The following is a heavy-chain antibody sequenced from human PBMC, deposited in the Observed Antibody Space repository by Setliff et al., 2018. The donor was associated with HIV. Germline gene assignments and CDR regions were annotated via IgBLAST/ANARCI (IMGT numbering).Heavy chain of an antibody. J-gene: IGHJ4*02. CDR3: AKRSSSDNSVPGNYFDY. V-gene: IGHV3-30*18. CDR2: ISYDGSDK. CDR1: AFTFSSFG. D-gene: IGHD3-22*01. Sequence: GGSLRLSCAASAFTFSSFGMHWVRQAPGKGLEWVAVISYDGSDKYYADSVKGRFTISRDNSKNTLYLQMNSLRAEDTALYYCAKRSSSDNSVPGNYFDYWGQGTLVTVSS.